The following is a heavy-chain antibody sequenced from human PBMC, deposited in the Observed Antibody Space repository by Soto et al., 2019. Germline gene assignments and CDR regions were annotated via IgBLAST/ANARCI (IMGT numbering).Heavy chain of an antibody. D-gene: IGHD1-1*01. CDR1: GGSISSSSYL. CDR3: IVERRGSLLDY. Sequence: QLQLQESGPGLVKPSEALSLTCTVSGGSISSSSYLWGWIRQPPGKGLEWIGSIYYSGSTYYNPSLKSRVTISVDTSKNQFSLKLSSVTAADTAVYYCIVERRGSLLDYWRQGTLVTVSS. J-gene: IGHJ4*02. V-gene: IGHV4-39*01. CDR2: IYYSGST.